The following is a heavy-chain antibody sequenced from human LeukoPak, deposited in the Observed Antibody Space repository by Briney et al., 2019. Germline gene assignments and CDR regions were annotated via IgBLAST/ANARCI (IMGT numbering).Heavy chain of an antibody. CDR1: GGSFSGYY. CDR3: ARGLGITMVRGVTPDYYYGMDV. V-gene: IGHV4-34*01. CDR2: INHSGST. J-gene: IGHJ6*04. Sequence: SETLSLTCAVYGGSFSGYYWSWIRQPPGKGLEWIGEINHSGSTNYNPSLKSRVTISVHTSKNQFSLKLSSVTAADTAVYYCARGLGITMVRGVTPDYYYGMDVWGKGTTVTVSS. D-gene: IGHD3-10*01.